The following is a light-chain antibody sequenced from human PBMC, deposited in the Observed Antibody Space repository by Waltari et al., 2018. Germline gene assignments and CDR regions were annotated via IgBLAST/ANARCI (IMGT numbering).Light chain of an antibody. CDR3: QHRIDWPHT. J-gene: IGKJ2*01. CDR1: QSVSSY. Sequence: ELVLTQSPATLSLSPGERATLSCRASQSVSSYLGWYQQKPGRAPRLLIYEASNRATGIPARFSGSGSGTDFTLTISSLEPEDFAVYYCQHRIDWPHTFGQGTKLEIK. V-gene: IGKV3-11*01. CDR2: EAS.